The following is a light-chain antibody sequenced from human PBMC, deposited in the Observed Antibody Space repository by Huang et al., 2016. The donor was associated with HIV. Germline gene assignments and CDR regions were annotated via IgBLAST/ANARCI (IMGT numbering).Light chain of an antibody. J-gene: IGKJ1*01. CDR1: QSFSNN. V-gene: IGKV3-15*01. Sequence: EIVMTQSPATLSVSPGERATLSCRASQSFSNNLAWYQQKPGQAPRLLIYAASTRATGIPARFSGSGSGTEFSLTISSLESEDFAVYHCQQYDNWPRTFGQGTKVEFK. CDR2: AAS. CDR3: QQYDNWPRT.